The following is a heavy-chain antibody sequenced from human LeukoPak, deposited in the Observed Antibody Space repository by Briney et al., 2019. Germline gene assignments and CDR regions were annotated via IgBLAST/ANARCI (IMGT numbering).Heavy chain of an antibody. CDR2: IKHDGSEK. D-gene: IGHD3-10*01. CDR1: GFTFSNYW. J-gene: IGHJ4*02. CDR3: ARDAGYYGSGSYYSDY. Sequence: GGSLRLSCAASGFTFSNYWMSWVRQAPGKGLEWVANIKHDGSEKYYVDSVKGRFTISRDNAKNSLYLQMNSLRAGDTAVYYCARDAGYYGSGSYYSDYWGQGTLVTVSS. V-gene: IGHV3-7*01.